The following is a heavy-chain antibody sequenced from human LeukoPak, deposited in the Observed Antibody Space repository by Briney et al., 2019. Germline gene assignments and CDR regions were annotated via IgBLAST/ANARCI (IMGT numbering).Heavy chain of an antibody. CDR2: ISYDGSNK. Sequence: GGSLRLSCAASGFTFSSDGMHWVRQAPGKGLEWVAVISYDGSNKGYADSVKGRFTLSRDNSKNTLYLHMNSLRAEDTAVYYCVKISYHDSRVYYSLDYFDYWGQGTLVTVSS. J-gene: IGHJ4*02. CDR3: VKISYHDSRVYYSLDYFDY. D-gene: IGHD3-22*01. V-gene: IGHV3-30*18. CDR1: GFTFSSDG.